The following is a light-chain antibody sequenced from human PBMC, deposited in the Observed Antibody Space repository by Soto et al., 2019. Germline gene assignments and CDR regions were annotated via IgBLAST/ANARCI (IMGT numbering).Light chain of an antibody. Sequence: QSALTQPASVSGSPGQSITISCTGTSSDVGGYNYVSWYQQHPGKAPNLMIYEVSNRPSGVSNRFSGSKSGNTASLTISGLQAEDEADYYCSSYTGSNTPVVFGGGTKLTVL. CDR3: SSYTGSNTPVV. CDR1: SSDVGGYNY. CDR2: EVS. J-gene: IGLJ3*02. V-gene: IGLV2-14*01.